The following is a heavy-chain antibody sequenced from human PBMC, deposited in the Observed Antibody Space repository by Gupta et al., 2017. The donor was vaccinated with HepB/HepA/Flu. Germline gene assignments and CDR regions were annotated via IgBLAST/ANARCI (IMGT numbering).Heavy chain of an antibody. CDR1: GFTFSSDS. CDR2: ISSSSSYI. V-gene: IGHV3-21*01. CDR3: ARDLAWELLTNDYFDY. Sequence: EVQLVESGGGLVKPGGSLRLSCAASGFTFSSDSMNWVRQAPGKGLEWVSSISSSSSYIYYADSVKGRFTISRDNAKNSLYLQMNSLRAEDTAVYYCARDLAWELLTNDYFDYWGQGTLVTVSS. D-gene: IGHD1-26*01. J-gene: IGHJ4*02.